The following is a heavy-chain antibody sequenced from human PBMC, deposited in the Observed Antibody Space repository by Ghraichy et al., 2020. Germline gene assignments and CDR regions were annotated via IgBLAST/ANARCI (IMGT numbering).Heavy chain of an antibody. D-gene: IGHD6-13*01. Sequence: GGSLRLSCAASGFTFDDYAMHWVRQAPGKGLEWVSGISWGSGYIDYADSVKGRFTISRDNAKNSLYLQMNTLRPGDTASYYCAKDFIAAAGTDHFYGMDVWGQGTTVTVSS. CDR1: GFTFDDYA. V-gene: IGHV3-9*01. J-gene: IGHJ6*02. CDR3: AKDFIAAAGTDHFYGMDV. CDR2: ISWGSGYI.